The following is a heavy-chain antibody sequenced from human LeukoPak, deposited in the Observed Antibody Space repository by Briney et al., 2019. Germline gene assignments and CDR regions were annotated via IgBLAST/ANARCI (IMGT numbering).Heavy chain of an antibody. CDR3: ARANLYYGSSGYGYDY. J-gene: IGHJ4*02. CDR1: GFTFSSYG. V-gene: IGHV3-33*01. D-gene: IGHD3-22*01. Sequence: GGSLRLSCAASGFTFSSYGMHWVRQALGKGLEWVAVIWYDGTKKYYVDSVEGRFTISRDNSKNTLHLQMNSLRAEDTAVYYCARANLYYGSSGYGYDYWGQGTLVTVSS. CDR2: IWYDGTKK.